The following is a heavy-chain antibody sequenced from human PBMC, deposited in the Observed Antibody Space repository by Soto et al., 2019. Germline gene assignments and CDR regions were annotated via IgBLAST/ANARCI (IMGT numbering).Heavy chain of an antibody. CDR3: ARLRRDWGDAFDL. CDR2: IIPVFDKA. J-gene: IGHJ3*01. D-gene: IGHD3-16*01. Sequence: QVQLVQSGADVKKPGSSVRVSCKTSGGPFGNSAISWVRQAPAQRLEWIGEIIPVFDKANYAQNFQGRLTITADDSTATVFMQLSRLRSEDTAVYFCARLRRDWGDAFDLWGQGTLVTVSS. V-gene: IGHV1-69*01. CDR1: GGPFGNSA.